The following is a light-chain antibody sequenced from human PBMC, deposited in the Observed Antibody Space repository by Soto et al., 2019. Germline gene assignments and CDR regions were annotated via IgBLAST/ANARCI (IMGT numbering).Light chain of an antibody. J-gene: IGLJ1*01. V-gene: IGLV2-14*01. CDR3: SSYTSSSTLEGV. CDR1: SSDVGGYNY. CDR2: DVS. Sequence: QSVLTQPASVSGSPGQSITISCTGTSSDVGGYNYVSWYQQHPGKAPKLMIYDVSNRPSGVSNRFSGSKSGNTASLTISGLHAEDESDYYGSSYTSSSTLEGVFGTGTKLTVL.